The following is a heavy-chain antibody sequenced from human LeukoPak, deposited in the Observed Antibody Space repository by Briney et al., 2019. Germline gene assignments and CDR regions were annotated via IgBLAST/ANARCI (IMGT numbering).Heavy chain of an antibody. CDR3: ASRAAAGTDYFDY. CDR1: GGSISSSNW. D-gene: IGHD6-13*01. CDR2: IYHSGST. Sequence: SETLSLTCAVSGGSISSSNWSSWVRQPPGKGLEWIGEIYHSGSTNYNPSLKSRVTISVDRSKNQFSLKLSSVTAADTAVYYCASRAAAGTDYFDYWGQGTLVTVSS. V-gene: IGHV4-4*02. J-gene: IGHJ4*02.